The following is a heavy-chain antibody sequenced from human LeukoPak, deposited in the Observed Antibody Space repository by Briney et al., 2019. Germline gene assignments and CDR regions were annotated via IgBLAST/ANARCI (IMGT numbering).Heavy chain of an antibody. CDR3: ARASTAYDSSPLDY. D-gene: IGHD3-22*01. J-gene: IGHJ4*02. CDR2: IYYSGST. V-gene: IGHV4-30-4*01. Sequence: SQTLSLTCTVSGGSISSGDYYWSWIRQPPGKGLEWIGYIYYSGSTYYNPSLKSRVTISVDTSKNQFSLKLSSVTAADTAVYYCARASTAYDSSPLDYWGQGTLVTVSS. CDR1: GGSISSGDYY.